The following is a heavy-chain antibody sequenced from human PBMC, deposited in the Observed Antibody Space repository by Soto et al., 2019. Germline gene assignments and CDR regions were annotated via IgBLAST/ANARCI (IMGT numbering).Heavy chain of an antibody. D-gene: IGHD3-10*01. CDR2: IYWEDDK. CDR1: GFSLSTSGVG. CDR3: AHRLYYGSGSYWPSDD. V-gene: IGHV2-5*02. Sequence: QITLKESGPTLVKPTQTLTLTCTFSGFSLSTSGVGVGWIRQPPGKALEWLALIYWEDDKRYSPSLKSRLTNTKDTSKNQGVRTMTNMDPVDTATDYCAHRLYYGSGSYWPSDDWGQGTLVTVSS. J-gene: IGHJ4*02.